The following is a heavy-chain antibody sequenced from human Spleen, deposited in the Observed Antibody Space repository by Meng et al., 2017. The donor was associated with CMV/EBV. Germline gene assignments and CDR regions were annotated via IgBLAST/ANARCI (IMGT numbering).Heavy chain of an antibody. CDR3: AVDIVVVPAASNWFDP. D-gene: IGHD2-2*01. J-gene: IGHJ5*02. V-gene: IGHV3-20*03. CDR2: INWNGGST. Sequence: FTFDDYGMSWVRQAPGKGLEWVSGINWNGGSTGYADSVKGRFTISRDNAKNSLYLQMNSLRAEDTALYYCAVDIVVVPAASNWFDPWGQGTLVTVSS. CDR1: FTFDDYG.